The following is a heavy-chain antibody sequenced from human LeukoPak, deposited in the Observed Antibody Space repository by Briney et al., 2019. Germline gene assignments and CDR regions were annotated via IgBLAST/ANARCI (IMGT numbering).Heavy chain of an antibody. Sequence: GSLRLSCAASGFTFSDYYMSWIRQAPGKGLEWIGEINHSGSTNYNPSLKRRVTISVDTSKSQFSLKLSSVTAADTAVYYCARFMSGWYSDYWGQGALVTVSS. CDR1: GFTFSDYY. CDR3: ARFMSGWYSDY. V-gene: IGHV4-34*01. CDR2: INHSGST. D-gene: IGHD6-19*01. J-gene: IGHJ4*02.